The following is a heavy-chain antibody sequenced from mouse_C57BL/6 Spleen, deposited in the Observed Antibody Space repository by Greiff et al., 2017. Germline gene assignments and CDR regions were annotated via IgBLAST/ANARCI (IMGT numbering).Heavy chain of an antibody. CDR1: GYTFTDYE. V-gene: IGHV1-15*01. D-gene: IGHD1-1*01. CDR3: TRGDGSSFYAMDY. CDR2: IDPETGGT. Sequence: VKLVESGAELVRPGASVTLSCKASGYTFTDYEMHWVKQTPVHGLEWIGAIDPETGGTAYNQKFKGKAILTADKSSSTAYMELRSLTSEDSAVYYCTRGDGSSFYAMDYWGQGTSVTVSS. J-gene: IGHJ4*01.